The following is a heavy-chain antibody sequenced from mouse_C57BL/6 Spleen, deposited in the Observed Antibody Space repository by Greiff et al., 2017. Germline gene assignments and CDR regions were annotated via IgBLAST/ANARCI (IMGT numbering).Heavy chain of an antibody. CDR3: ARAAYYSNYVDYFDY. CDR2: INYDGSST. Sequence: EVKVVESEGGLVQPGSSMKLSCTASGFTFSDSYLAWVRQVPEKGLEWVANINYDGSSTYYLDSLKSRFLISRDNAKNILYLQRSSLKSEDTATYYCARAAYYSNYVDYFDYWGQGTTLTVSS. V-gene: IGHV5-16*01. D-gene: IGHD2-5*01. J-gene: IGHJ2*01. CDR1: GFTFSDSY.